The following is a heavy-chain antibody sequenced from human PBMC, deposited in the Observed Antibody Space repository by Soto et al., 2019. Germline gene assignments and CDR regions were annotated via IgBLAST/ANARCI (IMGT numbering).Heavy chain of an antibody. D-gene: IGHD2-15*01. CDR2: IKTSAGGETT. CDR3: TTGSVEGI. V-gene: IGHV3-15*07. CDR1: GFSFNEAW. Sequence: EVQLVESAGGLVKPGGSLRLSCVASGFSFNEAWMNWVRQAPGEGLEWVCRIKTSAGGETTDYAEPVQGRFTISRDDSKHALYLPLTRLRTEDTAIYYCTTGSVEGIWGQGTTVTVSS. J-gene: IGHJ6*02.